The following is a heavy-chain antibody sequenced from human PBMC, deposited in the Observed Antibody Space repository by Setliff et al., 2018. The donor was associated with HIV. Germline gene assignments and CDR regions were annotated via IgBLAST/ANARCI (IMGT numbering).Heavy chain of an antibody. V-gene: IGHV4-39*06. D-gene: IGHD6-13*01. CDR2: IYNNGNT. CDR3: AREDKYGYSSSWYNY. J-gene: IGHJ4*02. CDR1: GGSISSSNYY. Sequence: PSETLSLTCTVSGGSISSSNYYWAWIRQPPGMGLEWIGSIYNNGNTFYNPSLKSRVTISVDTSKNQFPLKVKSVTAADTAVYYCAREDKYGYSSSWYNYWGQGALVTVSS.